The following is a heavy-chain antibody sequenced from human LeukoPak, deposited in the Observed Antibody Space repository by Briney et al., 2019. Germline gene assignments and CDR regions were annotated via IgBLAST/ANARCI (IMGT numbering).Heavy chain of an antibody. D-gene: IGHD3-3*01. CDR3: ARDLYYDFWSGYCDY. CDR2: INPNSGGT. CDR1: GYTFTGYY. V-gene: IGHV1-2*02. J-gene: IGHJ4*02. Sequence: GASVKVSCKASGYTFTGYYMHWVRQAPGQRLEWMVWINPNSGGTNYAQKFQGRVTMTRDTSISTAYMELSRLRSDDTAVYYCARDLYYDFWSGYCDYWGQGTLVTVSS.